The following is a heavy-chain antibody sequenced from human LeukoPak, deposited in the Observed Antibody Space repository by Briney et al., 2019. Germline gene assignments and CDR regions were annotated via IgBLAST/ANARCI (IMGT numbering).Heavy chain of an antibody. J-gene: IGHJ4*02. CDR1: GYTFTGYY. D-gene: IGHD3-10*01. V-gene: IGHV1-2*02. CDR2: INPNSGGT. Sequence: ASVKVSCKASGYTFTGYYMHWVRQAPGQGLEWMGWINPNSGGTDYAQKFQGRVTMTRDTSISTAYMELSRLRSDDTAVYYCARDGPLVRGKMPIDYWGQGTLVTVSS. CDR3: ARDGPLVRGKMPIDY.